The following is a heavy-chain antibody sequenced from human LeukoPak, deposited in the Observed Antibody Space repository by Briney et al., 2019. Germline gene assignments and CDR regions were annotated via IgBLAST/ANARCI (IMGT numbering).Heavy chain of an antibody. CDR2: IYTSGST. Sequence: PSQTLSLTCTVSGGSISSGSYYWSWIRQPAGKGLEWIGRIYTSGSTNYNPSLKSRVTISVDTSKNQFSLKLSSVTAADTAVYYCARRPSYSDSSGYLYYYYYMDVWGKGTTVTVSS. D-gene: IGHD3-22*01. J-gene: IGHJ6*03. V-gene: IGHV4-61*02. CDR3: ARRPSYSDSSGYLYYYYYMDV. CDR1: GGSISSGSYY.